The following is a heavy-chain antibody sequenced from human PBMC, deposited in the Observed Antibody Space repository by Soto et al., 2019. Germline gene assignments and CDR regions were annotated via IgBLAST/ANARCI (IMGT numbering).Heavy chain of an antibody. V-gene: IGHV3-15*01. Sequence: GGSLRLSCAASGFTFSNAWMSWVRQAPGKGLEWVGRIKSKTDGGTTDYAAPVKGRFTISRDDSKNTLYLQMNSLKTEDTAVYYCTTAIVVVPAADYYYYGMDVWGQGTTVTVS. CDR2: IKSKTDGGTT. J-gene: IGHJ6*02. D-gene: IGHD2-2*01. CDR1: GFTFSNAW. CDR3: TTAIVVVPAADYYYYGMDV.